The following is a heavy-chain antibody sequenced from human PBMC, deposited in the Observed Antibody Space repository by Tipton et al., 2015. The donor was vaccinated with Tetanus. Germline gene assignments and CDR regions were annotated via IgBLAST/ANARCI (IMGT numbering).Heavy chain of an antibody. CDR1: GYTFTSYG. CDR3: VSGSSIRHGLDG. Sequence: QVQLVQSGAEVKKPGASVKVSCKASGYTFTSYGINWVRQATGQGFDWMGWMNPNSGKAASAQKFQGRVTMTTNTSITTAYMELNRLRSEDTAVYYCVSGSSIRHGLDGWGNGTTVAVSS. J-gene: IGHJ6*04. V-gene: IGHV1-8*01. D-gene: IGHD2-2*01. CDR2: MNPNSGKA.